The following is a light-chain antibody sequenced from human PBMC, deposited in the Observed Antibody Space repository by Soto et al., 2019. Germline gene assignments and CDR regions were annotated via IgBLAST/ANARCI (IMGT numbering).Light chain of an antibody. CDR1: QSVSSSY. Sequence: EIVLTQSPGTLSLSPGERATLSCRASQSVSSSYLVWYQQKPGQAPRLLIYGASSRATGIPDRFSGSGSGTDFTFTISRLEPEDFAVYYCQQYGTSPWTFGQGTKVEIK. CDR3: QQYGTSPWT. J-gene: IGKJ1*01. V-gene: IGKV3-20*01. CDR2: GAS.